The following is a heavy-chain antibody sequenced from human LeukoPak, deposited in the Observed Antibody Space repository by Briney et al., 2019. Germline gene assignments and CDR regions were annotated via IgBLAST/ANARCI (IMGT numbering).Heavy chain of an antibody. CDR2: IYYSGSA. Sequence: PSETLSLTCNVSGGSIRSNLYYWVWIRQPPGKGLEWIGSIYYSGSAYYNPSLKSRVTMSVDTSKNQFSLKLSSVTAADTAVYYCARTRPRNWDSSSWYPFDYWGQGTLVTVSS. D-gene: IGHD6-13*01. V-gene: IGHV4-39*07. CDR3: ARTRPRNWDSSSWYPFDY. J-gene: IGHJ4*02. CDR1: GGSIRSNLYY.